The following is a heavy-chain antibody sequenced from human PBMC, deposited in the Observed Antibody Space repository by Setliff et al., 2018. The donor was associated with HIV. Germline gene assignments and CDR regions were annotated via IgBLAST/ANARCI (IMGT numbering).Heavy chain of an antibody. Sequence: KPSETLSLTCTVSGASIRSQYWSWIRKPPGKGLEWIGYISYSGSTNYNPSLESRVAMSVDTSKQQFSLEVSSVTAADTAVYYCARTRGYSYGTLAGFDYWGRGSLVTVSS. CDR1: GASIRSQY. CDR2: ISYSGST. J-gene: IGHJ4*01. D-gene: IGHD5-18*01. CDR3: ARTRGYSYGTLAGFDY. V-gene: IGHV4-59*11.